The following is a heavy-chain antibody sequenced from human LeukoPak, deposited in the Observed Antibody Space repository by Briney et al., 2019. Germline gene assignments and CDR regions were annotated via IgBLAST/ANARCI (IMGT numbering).Heavy chain of an antibody. Sequence: GGSLRLSCAASGFTFSSYWMSWVRQAPGKGLEWVANIKQDGSEKHYVDSVKGRFTISRDNAKDSLYLQMNSLRAEDTAVHYCATAAYNWNYYFDYWGQGTLVSVSS. CDR2: IKQDGSEK. D-gene: IGHD1-7*01. CDR3: ATAAYNWNYYFDY. CDR1: GFTFSSYW. J-gene: IGHJ4*02. V-gene: IGHV3-7*01.